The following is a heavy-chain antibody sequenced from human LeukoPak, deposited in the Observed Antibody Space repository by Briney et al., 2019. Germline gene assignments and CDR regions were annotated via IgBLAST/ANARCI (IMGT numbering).Heavy chain of an antibody. J-gene: IGHJ6*02. CDR1: GGSFSGYY. Sequence: SETLSLTCAVYGGSFSGYYWSWIRQPPGKGLEWIGEINHSGSTNYNPSLKSRVTISVDTSKNQFSLKLSSVTAADTAVYYCARDRALGYCSSTSCYYYGMDVWGQGTTVTVSS. CDR2: INHSGST. V-gene: IGHV4-34*01. CDR3: ARDRALGYCSSTSCYYYGMDV. D-gene: IGHD2-2*01.